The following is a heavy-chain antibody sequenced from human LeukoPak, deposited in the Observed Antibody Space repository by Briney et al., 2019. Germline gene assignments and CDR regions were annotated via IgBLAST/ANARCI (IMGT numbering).Heavy chain of an antibody. V-gene: IGHV1-18*01. CDR2: ISAYNGNT. D-gene: IGHD5-24*01. CDR1: GYTFSSYG. J-gene: IGHJ2*01. CDR3: ARCIVGYRSIYCYFDL. Sequence: GASVRVSCRASGYTFSSYGISWVGQAPGQGMEWMGWISAYNGNTNYAQKLQSRVTMTTDPSTSTAYMELRSLRSDDTAVYYCARCIVGYRSIYCYFDLWGRGTLVTVSS.